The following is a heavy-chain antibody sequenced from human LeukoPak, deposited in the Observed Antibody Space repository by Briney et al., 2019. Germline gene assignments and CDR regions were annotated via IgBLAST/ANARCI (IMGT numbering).Heavy chain of an antibody. Sequence: PGGSLRLSCAASGFTFTTYAMHWVRQAPGKGLEWVAVITYDGRNEYYADSVKGRFTISRDNSKNTLYLQMNSLRLEDTAVYYCAKDSYGADWFFDLWGRGTLVTVSS. CDR3: AKDSYGADWFFDL. CDR1: GFTFTTYA. D-gene: IGHD4-17*01. CDR2: ITYDGRNE. V-gene: IGHV3-30*18. J-gene: IGHJ2*01.